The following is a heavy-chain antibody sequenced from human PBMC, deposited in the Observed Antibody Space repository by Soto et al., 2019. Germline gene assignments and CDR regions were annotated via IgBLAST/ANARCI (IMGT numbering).Heavy chain of an antibody. D-gene: IGHD5-12*01. CDR1: GGSFSGYY. CDR2: INHSGST. Sequence: SETLSLTCAVYGGSFSGYYWSWIRQPPGKGLEWIGEINHSGSTNYNPSLKSRVTISVDTSKNQFSLKLSSVTAADTAVYYCARWVRYSGYDYIPSDYYMDVWGKGTTVT. J-gene: IGHJ6*03. V-gene: IGHV4-34*01. CDR3: ARWVRYSGYDYIPSDYYMDV.